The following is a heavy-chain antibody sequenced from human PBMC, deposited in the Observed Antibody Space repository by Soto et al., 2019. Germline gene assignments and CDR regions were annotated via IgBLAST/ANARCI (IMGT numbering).Heavy chain of an antibody. D-gene: IGHD2-8*02. V-gene: IGHV4-34*01. CDR1: GGSFSGYY. CDR3: ARDKITGIFDY. J-gene: IGHJ4*02. CDR2: INHSGST. Sequence: PSETLSLTCAVYGGSFSGYYWTWIRQPPGTGLEWIGEINHSGSTHYNPSLKSRVTISVDTSKNQFSLKLTSVTAADTAVYFCARDKITGIFDYWGQGTLVPVSS.